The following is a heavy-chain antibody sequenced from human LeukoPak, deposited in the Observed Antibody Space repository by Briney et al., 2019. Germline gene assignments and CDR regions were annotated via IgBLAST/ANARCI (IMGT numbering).Heavy chain of an antibody. CDR2: IYHTGST. Sequence: GSLRLSCAASGFTFSSYGMHWIRQPPGKGLEWIGTIYHTGSTYYSPSLKSRLTISVDTSKNQFSLRLSSVTAADTAVYYCARSLAYSGSYYVRYWGQGTLVTVSS. V-gene: IGHV4-38-2*01. CDR3: ARSLAYSGSYYVRY. J-gene: IGHJ4*02. CDR1: GFTFSSYG. D-gene: IGHD1-26*01.